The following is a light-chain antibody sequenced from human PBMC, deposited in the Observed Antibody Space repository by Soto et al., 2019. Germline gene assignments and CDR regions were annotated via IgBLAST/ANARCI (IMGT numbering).Light chain of an antibody. CDR3: SSYTSSTTPYV. CDR2: DVS. J-gene: IGLJ1*01. V-gene: IGLV2-14*03. CDR1: SSDVGGYNY. Sequence: QSALTQPASVSGSPRQSITISCTGTSSDVGGYNYVSWYQQHPGKAPKLMIYDVSNRPSGVSNRCSGSKSGNTASLTISGLQAADEADYYCSSYTSSTTPYVFGPGTKVTVL.